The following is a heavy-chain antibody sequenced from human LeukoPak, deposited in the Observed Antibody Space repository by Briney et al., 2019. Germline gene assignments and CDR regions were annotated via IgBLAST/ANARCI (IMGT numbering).Heavy chain of an antibody. J-gene: IGHJ3*02. V-gene: IGHV1-46*01. CDR2: IDPSGGST. CDR3: ARFASLYSRSWYYAFDI. CDR1: GYTFTGND. D-gene: IGHD6-13*01. Sequence: GASVKVCCKASGYTFTGNDIHWVQHAPGQGLEWMGIIDPSGGSTSYAQKFQGRVTMTRDTSTSTVYMELSSLRSEDTAVYYCARFASLYSRSWYYAFDIWGQGTMVTVSS.